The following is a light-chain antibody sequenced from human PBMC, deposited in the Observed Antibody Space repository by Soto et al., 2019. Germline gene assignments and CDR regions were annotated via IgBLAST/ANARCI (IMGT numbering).Light chain of an antibody. CDR1: QSVGTK. Sequence: IVMTQSPATLSVSPGERANLSCRASQSVGTKLAWYQQTPGQAPRLLIYGASNRATGVPARISGSVSGTEFTLTIASLQSEDFAVYYCQQYSSWLWKFGQGTKV. CDR2: GAS. V-gene: IGKV3-15*01. CDR3: QQYSSWLWK. J-gene: IGKJ1*01.